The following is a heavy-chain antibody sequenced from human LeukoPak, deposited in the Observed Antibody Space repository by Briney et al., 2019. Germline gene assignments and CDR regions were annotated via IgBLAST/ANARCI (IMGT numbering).Heavy chain of an antibody. J-gene: IGHJ4*02. Sequence: PSETLSLTCTVSGGSISSFYWGWIRQPPGKGLEWIGSIYYSGNTYYNASLKSQVSISIDTSKNQFSLRLTSVTAADTAVYYCARQTGSGLFILPGGQGTLVTVSS. V-gene: IGHV4-39*01. CDR3: ARQTGSGLFILP. D-gene: IGHD3/OR15-3a*01. CDR1: GGSISSFY. CDR2: IYYSGNT.